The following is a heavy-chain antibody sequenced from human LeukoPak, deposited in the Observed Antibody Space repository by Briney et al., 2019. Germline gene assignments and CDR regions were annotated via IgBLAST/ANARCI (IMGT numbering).Heavy chain of an antibody. CDR1: GFTFSNAR. CDR3: TTYVGATAY. CDR2: IKTKTDDSAT. Sequence: PGGSLRLSCAASGFTFSNARMSWVRQAAGKGLEWVGRIKTKTDDSATDYSAPVKARFTISRDDSNTPLYLQMNGLKTEDTAIYYCTTYVGATAYWGQGTLVTVSS. V-gene: IGHV3-15*01. D-gene: IGHD1-26*01. J-gene: IGHJ4*02.